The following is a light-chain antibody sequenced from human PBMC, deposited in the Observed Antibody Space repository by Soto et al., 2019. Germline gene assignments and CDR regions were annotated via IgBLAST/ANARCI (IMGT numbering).Light chain of an antibody. CDR2: GAS. CDR1: QSVLYGSSNENY. CDR3: QQYYDNPRT. J-gene: IGKJ1*01. V-gene: IGKV4-1*01. Sequence: EITQTPDALALSVGCGATIKDKSIQSVLYGSSNENYLAWYQQKPGQPPKLLIHGASTRESGVPDRFSGSGSGTDFTLTISSLQAEGVAVYYCQQYYDNPRTFGEGTKVDI.